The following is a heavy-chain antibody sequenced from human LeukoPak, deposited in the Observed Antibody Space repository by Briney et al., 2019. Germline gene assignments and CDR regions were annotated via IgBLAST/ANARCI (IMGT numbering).Heavy chain of an antibody. CDR1: GGSISSSNYY. J-gene: IGHJ4*02. CDR2: IYYSGST. D-gene: IGHD1-26*01. V-gene: IGHV4-39*01. Sequence: PSETLSLTCTVSGGSISSSNYYWGWIRQPPGKGLEWIGSIYYSGSTSYNPSLTSRVTISVDTSKNQFSLKLDSVTAADTAVYYCARNASDSGTSYFDYWGQGTLVTVSS. CDR3: ARNASDSGTSYFDY.